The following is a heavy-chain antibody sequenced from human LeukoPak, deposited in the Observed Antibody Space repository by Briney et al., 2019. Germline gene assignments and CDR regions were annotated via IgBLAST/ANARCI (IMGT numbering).Heavy chain of an antibody. J-gene: IGHJ4*02. CDR2: INSDGSST. D-gene: IGHD6-13*01. CDR3: ARGGVAAAGTEGY. CDR1: GFTFSSYW. V-gene: IGHV3-74*01. Sequence: GGSLRLSCAASGFTFSSYWTHWVRQAPGKGLVWVSRINSDGSSTSYADSVKGRFTISRDNAKNTLYLQMNSLRAEDTAVYYCARGGVAAAGTEGYWGQGTLVTVSS.